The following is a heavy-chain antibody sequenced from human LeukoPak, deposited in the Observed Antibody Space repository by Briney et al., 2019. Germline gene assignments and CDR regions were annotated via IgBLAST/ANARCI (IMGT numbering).Heavy chain of an antibody. CDR1: GGSISSGDYY. V-gene: IGHV4-30-4*01. Sequence: ASQTLCLTCTVSGGSISSGDYYWSWIRQPPGKGLEWIGYIYYSGSTNYNPSLKSRVTISVDTSKNQFSLKLSSVTAADTAVYYCARVRYDSSGYYDYWGQGTLVSVSS. J-gene: IGHJ4*02. CDR3: ARVRYDSSGYYDY. D-gene: IGHD3-22*01. CDR2: IYYSGST.